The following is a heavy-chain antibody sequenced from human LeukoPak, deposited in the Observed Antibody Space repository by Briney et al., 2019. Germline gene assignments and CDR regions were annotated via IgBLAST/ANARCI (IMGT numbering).Heavy chain of an antibody. CDR2: INTNTGNP. Sequence: AASVKVSCKASGYTFTSYAMNWVRQAPGQGLEWMGWINTNTGNPTYAQGFTGRFVFSLDTSVSTAYLQISSLKAEDTAVYYCARDRSVTDTAMGYDYWGQGTLVTVSS. V-gene: IGHV7-4-1*02. CDR1: GYTFTSYA. D-gene: IGHD5-18*01. CDR3: ARDRSVTDTAMGYDY. J-gene: IGHJ4*02.